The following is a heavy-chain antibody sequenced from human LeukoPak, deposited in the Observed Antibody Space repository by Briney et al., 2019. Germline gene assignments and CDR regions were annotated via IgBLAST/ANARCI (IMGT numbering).Heavy chain of an antibody. CDR3: AKGYNAES. CDR1: GFSFDDYA. V-gene: IGHV3-43*02. Sequence: GGSLRLSCAASGFSFDDYAMHWVRQALGKGLEWVSLISANGGSTYYADSVRGRFTISRDNNKNSLYLQMNSLTTEDTAFYYCAKGYNAESWGQGTLVSVSS. D-gene: IGHD5-24*01. CDR2: ISANGGST. J-gene: IGHJ1*01.